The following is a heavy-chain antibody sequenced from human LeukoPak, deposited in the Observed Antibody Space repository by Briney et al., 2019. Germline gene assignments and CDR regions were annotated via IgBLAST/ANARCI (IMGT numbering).Heavy chain of an antibody. Sequence: GGSLRLSWAASGFTFDTYAMSWVRQAPGKGLEWVSTIGNTETYYADSVKGRFTISGDNRQNTVYLQMTSLRAEDTAVYFCAKDAIRGNGIYDAFDIWGQGTRVTVSS. D-gene: IGHD3-10*01. J-gene: IGHJ3*02. CDR3: AKDAIRGNGIYDAFDI. V-gene: IGHV3-23*01. CDR2: IGNTET. CDR1: GFTFDTYA.